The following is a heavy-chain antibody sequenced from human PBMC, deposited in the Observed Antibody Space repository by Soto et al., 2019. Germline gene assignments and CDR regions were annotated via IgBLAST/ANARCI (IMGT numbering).Heavy chain of an antibody. CDR2: IYYSGST. V-gene: IGHV4-59*01. CDR3: ARGSKRYSSGWYDY. CDR1: GGSISSYY. Sequence: SETLSLTCTVSGGSISSYYWSWIRQPPGEGLEWIGYIYYSGSTNYNPSLKSRVTISVDTSKNQFSLKLSSVTAADTAVYYCARGSKRYSSGWYDYWGQGTLVTVS. D-gene: IGHD6-19*01. J-gene: IGHJ4*02.